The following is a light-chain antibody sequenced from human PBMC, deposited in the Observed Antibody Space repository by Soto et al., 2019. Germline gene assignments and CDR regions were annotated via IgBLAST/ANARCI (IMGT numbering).Light chain of an antibody. J-gene: IGLJ2*01. CDR3: SSYAGSKNFIL. Sequence: QSALTQPPSASGSPGQSVTISCTGTTSDVGGYNYVSWYQLHPGKVPKLIISEVNKRPSGVPDRFSGSKSGSTASLTVSGLQAEDEADYFCSSYAGSKNFILFGGGTKVTVL. CDR2: EVN. CDR1: TSDVGGYNY. V-gene: IGLV2-8*01.